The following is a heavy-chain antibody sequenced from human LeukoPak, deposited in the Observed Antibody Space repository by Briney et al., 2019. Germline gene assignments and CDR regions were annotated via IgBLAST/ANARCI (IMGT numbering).Heavy chain of an antibody. CDR3: ARGARWELFYYFDY. Sequence: GGSLRLSCAASGFTVSSNYMSWVRQAPGKGLEWVSVIYSGGSTYYADSVKGRFTISRDNSKNTLYLQMNSLRAEDTAVYYCARGARWELFYYFDYWGQGTLVTVSS. J-gene: IGHJ4*02. D-gene: IGHD1-26*01. CDR1: GFTVSSNY. CDR2: IYSGGST. V-gene: IGHV3-66*01.